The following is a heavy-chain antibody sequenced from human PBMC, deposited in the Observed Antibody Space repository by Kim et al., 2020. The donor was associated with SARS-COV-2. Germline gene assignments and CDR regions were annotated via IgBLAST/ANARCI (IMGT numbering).Heavy chain of an antibody. CDR3: AKDLGILWSSSGGGMDV. D-gene: IGHD3-10*01. Sequence: GGSLRLSCAASGFTFSSYGMHWVRQAPGKGLEWVAVIWYDGSNKYYADSVKGRFTISRDNSKNTLYLQMNSLRAEDTAVYYCAKDLGILWSSSGGGMDVWGQGTTVTVSS. J-gene: IGHJ6*02. CDR1: GFTFSSYG. CDR2: IWYDGSNK. V-gene: IGHV3-33*06.